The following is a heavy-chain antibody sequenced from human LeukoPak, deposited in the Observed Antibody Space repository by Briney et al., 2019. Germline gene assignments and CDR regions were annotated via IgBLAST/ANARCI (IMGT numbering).Heavy chain of an antibody. V-gene: IGHV3-23*01. Sequence: GGSLRLSCAASGFTFSSYAMSWVRQAPGKGLEWVSAISGSGGSTYYADSVKGRFTISRDNAQNSLYLQMNTLRAEDTAVYYCARYIETPRRDLDYWGQGSLVTVSS. CDR1: GFTFSSYA. J-gene: IGHJ4*02. D-gene: IGHD4-23*01. CDR2: ISGSGGST. CDR3: ARYIETPRRDLDY.